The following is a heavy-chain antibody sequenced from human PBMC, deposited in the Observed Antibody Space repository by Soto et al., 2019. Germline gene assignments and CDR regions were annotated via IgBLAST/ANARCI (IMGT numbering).Heavy chain of an antibody. CDR2: IDYSGRT. CDR3: AKDRLAVAGDYYYYGMDV. CDR1: GYLISSGYY. V-gene: IGHV4-38-2*02. Sequence: PSETLSLTCSVSGYLISSGYYWGWIRQTPGKGLEWLGSIDYSGRTYYNPSLKSRVSTSVDLSKNQFSLNLRSVTAADTAVYYCAKDRLAVAGDYYYYGMDVWGQGTTVTVSS. D-gene: IGHD6-19*01. J-gene: IGHJ6*02.